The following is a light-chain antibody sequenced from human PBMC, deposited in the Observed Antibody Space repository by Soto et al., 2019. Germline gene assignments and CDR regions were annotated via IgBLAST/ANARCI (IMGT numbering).Light chain of an antibody. J-gene: IGKJ1*01. CDR3: QQRSNWPPWT. Sequence: EIVMTQSPATLSVSPGETATLSCRASQSVAGNLAWYQQKPGQPPRLLIYGVSTRATGVPARFSGSGSETDFSLTISSLQIEDFAVYYCQQRSNWPPWTFGQGTKVDIK. CDR1: QSVAGN. V-gene: IGKV3-15*01. CDR2: GVS.